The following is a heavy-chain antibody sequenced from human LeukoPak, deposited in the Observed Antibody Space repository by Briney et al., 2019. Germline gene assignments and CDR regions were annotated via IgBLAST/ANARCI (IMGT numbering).Heavy chain of an antibody. CDR3: AAHLRWWDY. CDR2: INHSGST. Sequence: PSETLSLACTVSGYSISSGYYWGWIRQPPGKGLEWIGEINHSGSTNYNPSLKSRVTISVDTSKNQFSLKLSSVTAADTAVYYCAAHLRWWDYWGQGTLVTVSS. V-gene: IGHV4-38-2*02. D-gene: IGHD5/OR15-5a*01. CDR1: GYSISSGYY. J-gene: IGHJ4*02.